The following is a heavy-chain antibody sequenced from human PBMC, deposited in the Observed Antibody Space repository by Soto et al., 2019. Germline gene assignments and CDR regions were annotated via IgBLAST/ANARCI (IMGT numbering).Heavy chain of an antibody. CDR1: GFTFSSYG. D-gene: IGHD3-3*01. CDR3: AKGKWRFLEWTGAL. V-gene: IGHV3-30*18. Sequence: GGSLRLSCAASGFTFSSYGMHWVRQAPGKGLEWVAVISYDGSNKYYTDSVKGRFTISRDNSKNTLYLQMNSLRAEDTAVYYCAKGKWRFLEWTGALWGQGTLVTVSS. CDR2: ISYDGSNK. J-gene: IGHJ4*02.